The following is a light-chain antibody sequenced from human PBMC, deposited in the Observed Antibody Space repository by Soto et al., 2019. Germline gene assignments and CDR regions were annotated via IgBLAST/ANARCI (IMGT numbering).Light chain of an antibody. CDR1: QNIDMY. V-gene: IGKV1-5*03. J-gene: IGKJ1*01. CDR2: RAS. Sequence: DIQMTQSPSTLSASAGDRVTITCRASQNIDMYLAWYQQKPGQAPSLLIYRASSLQSGVPSRFSGSGSGTEFSLTISSLQHDDFATYYCQQSITYPWTFGQGTKVDIK. CDR3: QQSITYPWT.